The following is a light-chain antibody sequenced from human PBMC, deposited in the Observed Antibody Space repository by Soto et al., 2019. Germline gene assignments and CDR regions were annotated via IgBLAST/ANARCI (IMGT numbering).Light chain of an antibody. V-gene: IGLV1-40*01. Sequence: QSALTQPPSVSGAPGQRVTISCTGSSSNIGAGYDVHWYQQLPGTAPRLLIYGKNFRPSGVPDRFSGSKSGTSASLAIVGLQAEDEADYYCQSYDSSLNWVFGGGTKVTVL. CDR2: GKN. CDR1: SSNIGAGYD. J-gene: IGLJ3*02. CDR3: QSYDSSLNWV.